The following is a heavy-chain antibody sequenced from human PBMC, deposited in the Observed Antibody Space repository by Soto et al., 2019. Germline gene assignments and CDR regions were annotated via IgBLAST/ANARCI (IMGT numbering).Heavy chain of an antibody. Sequence: SETLSLTCTVSDGSISSGGFHWSWIRQYPGKGLEWIGYIYYSGSTYYNPSLKSRVTISVDTSKNQFSLILSSVTAADTAVYYCARTQRYSSGYGFDPWGQGTLVTVSS. V-gene: IGHV4-31*03. CDR2: IYYSGST. D-gene: IGHD5-18*01. CDR1: DGSISSGGFH. J-gene: IGHJ5*02. CDR3: ARTQRYSSGYGFDP.